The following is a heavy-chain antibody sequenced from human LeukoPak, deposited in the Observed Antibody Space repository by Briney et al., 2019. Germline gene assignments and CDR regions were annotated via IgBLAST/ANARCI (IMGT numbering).Heavy chain of an antibody. V-gene: IGHV1-46*01. Sequence: ASVKVSCKASGYSFTKYYMHWVRQAPGQGLEWMAIINPSGGGRSCAQKFQSRVTMTTDTSTTTVYMELSSLRSEDTAVYYCARSGSNYYYGMDAWGQGTTVTVSS. CDR2: INPSGGGR. CDR1: GYSFTKYY. D-gene: IGHD2-8*01. CDR3: ARSGSNYYYGMDA. J-gene: IGHJ6*02.